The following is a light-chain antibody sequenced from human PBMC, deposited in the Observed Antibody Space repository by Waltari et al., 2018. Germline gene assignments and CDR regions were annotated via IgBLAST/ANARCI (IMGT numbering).Light chain of an antibody. CDR3: QQDNNWPPKVT. V-gene: IGKV3-15*01. CDR2: GAS. J-gene: IGKJ4*01. CDR1: QSVSSN. Sequence: EIVMTQSPATLSVSPGERATLSCRASQSVSSNLAWYQQKPGQAPRLLIYGASTRATGIPARFSGSGCGTEFTLTISSMQSEDFAVYYCQQDNNWPPKVTFGGGTKVEIK.